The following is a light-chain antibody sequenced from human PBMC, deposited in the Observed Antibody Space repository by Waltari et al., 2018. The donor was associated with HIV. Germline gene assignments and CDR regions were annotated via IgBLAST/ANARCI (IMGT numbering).Light chain of an antibody. CDR2: ANN. CDR3: ATWDDSLNGPL. Sequence: QSVLTQPPSASGTPGQRVTISCSGISSNIGSNDVSWYQQFPGTAPKVLMSANNQRPSGVPYRFSAAKSGTSASLAIIGLHSEDEADYYCATWDDSLNGPLFGVGTKLTVL. CDR1: SSNIGSND. J-gene: IGLJ2*01. V-gene: IGLV1-44*01.